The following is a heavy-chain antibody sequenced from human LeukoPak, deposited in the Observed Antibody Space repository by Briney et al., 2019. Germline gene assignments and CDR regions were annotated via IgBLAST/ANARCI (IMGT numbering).Heavy chain of an antibody. V-gene: IGHV3-7*01. D-gene: IGHD5-18*01. Sequence: GGSLRLSCAASGFTFSSNWMTWIRQAPGKGLEWVANIKQDGSEKYYVDSVKGRFTISRDNAKNSLYLQMNSLRAEDTAVYYCARDTGGGYSCYDCWGQGTLVTVSS. CDR1: GFTFSSNW. J-gene: IGHJ4*02. CDR2: IKQDGSEK. CDR3: ARDTGGGYSCYDC.